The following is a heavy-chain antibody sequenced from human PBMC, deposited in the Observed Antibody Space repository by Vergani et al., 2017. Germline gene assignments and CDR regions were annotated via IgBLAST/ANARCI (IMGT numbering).Heavy chain of an antibody. CDR2: IYHSGST. Sequence: QVQLQESGPGLVKPPGTLSLTCAVSGGSISSSNWWSWVRQPPGKGLEWIGEIYHSGSTNYNPSLKSRVTISVDKAKNQFSLKLSSVTAADTAVSYCARDRGYYYDSIGYGTAYWGQGTLVTVYS. CDR3: ARDRGYYYDSIGYGTAY. CDR1: GGSISSSNW. J-gene: IGHJ4*02. V-gene: IGHV4-4*03. D-gene: IGHD3-22*01.